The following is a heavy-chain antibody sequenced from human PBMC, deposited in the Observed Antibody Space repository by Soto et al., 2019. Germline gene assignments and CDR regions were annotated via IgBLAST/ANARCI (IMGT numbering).Heavy chain of an antibody. V-gene: IGHV4-4*02. CDR2: IYYVVST. CDR3: AKASYGLGYFDY. J-gene: IGHJ4*02. CDR1: GDSLSTSFW. D-gene: IGHD4-17*01. Sequence: SETLSLTCTVSGDSLSTSFWWTRVRQSPGKGLEWIGQIYYVVSTNYNPALKSRVTISVDKSKNQFSLKLTSVNAADTAVYYCAKASYGLGYFDYWGQGALVTVSS.